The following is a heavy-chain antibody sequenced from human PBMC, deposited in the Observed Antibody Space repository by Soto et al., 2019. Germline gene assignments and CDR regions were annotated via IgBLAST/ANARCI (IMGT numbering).Heavy chain of an antibody. J-gene: IGHJ4*02. CDR2: IYYSGST. CDR3: ARRFGAVANDY. Sequence: KTSETLSLTCTVSGGSISSSSYYWGWIRQPPGKGLEWIGSIYYSGSTYYNPSLKSRVTISVDTSKNQFSLKLSSVTAADTAVYYCARRFGAVANDYWGQGTLVTVSS. V-gene: IGHV4-39*01. D-gene: IGHD3-16*01. CDR1: GGSISSSSYY.